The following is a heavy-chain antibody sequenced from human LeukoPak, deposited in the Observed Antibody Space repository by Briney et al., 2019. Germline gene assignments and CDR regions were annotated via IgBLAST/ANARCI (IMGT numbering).Heavy chain of an antibody. CDR3: ARQTTLSSGDY. J-gene: IGHJ4*02. CDR1: GYNFTTYW. D-gene: IGHD6-19*01. Sequence: GESLKISCKGSGYNFTTYWIAWVRQMPGKGLEWMGIINPGDSDFRYSPSFQGQVTISADKSISTAYLQWSSLKASDTAMYYCARQTTLSSGDYWGQGTLVTVSS. V-gene: IGHV5-51*01. CDR2: INPGDSDF.